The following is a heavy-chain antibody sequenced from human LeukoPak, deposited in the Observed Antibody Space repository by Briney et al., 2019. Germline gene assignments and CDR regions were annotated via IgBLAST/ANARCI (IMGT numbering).Heavy chain of an antibody. CDR1: GFTFSSFA. CDR3: ARDISISGAEYFQH. D-gene: IGHD5-12*01. Sequence: GGSLRLSCAASGFTFSSFAMSWVRQAPGKGLEWVSTIRFSADTTYYADSVKGRFTVSRDNSKSTLYLQMNSLRAEDTAVYYCARDISISGAEYFQHWGQGTLVTVSS. V-gene: IGHV3-23*01. CDR2: IRFSADTT. J-gene: IGHJ1*01.